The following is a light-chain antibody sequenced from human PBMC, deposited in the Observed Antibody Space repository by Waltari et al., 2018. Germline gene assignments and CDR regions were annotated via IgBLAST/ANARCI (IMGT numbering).Light chain of an antibody. J-gene: IGKJ1*01. Sequence: EIVLTQSPGTLSLSPGERATLSCRASQSVSRTLAWYQKKPGQAPMLLIYDTSSRAAGIPDRCSGSGVGKDVSLTISRLEPEDFAVYYCQKYGTLPATFGQGTKVEIK. V-gene: IGKV3-20*01. CDR1: QSVSRT. CDR3: QKYGTLPAT. CDR2: DTS.